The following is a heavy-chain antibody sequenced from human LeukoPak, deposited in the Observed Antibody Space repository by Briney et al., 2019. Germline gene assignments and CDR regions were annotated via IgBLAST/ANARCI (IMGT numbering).Heavy chain of an antibody. CDR1: VGSISTYY. Sequence: PSETLSLTCTVSVGSISTYYWSRIRQPPGKGLEWLGYIYYSRSTIYNPSLKSRVTISVDTSKNQFSLNLTSVTAADTAVYYCARDMGCSGGSCFSHWFDPWGQGTLVTVSS. J-gene: IGHJ5*02. CDR2: IYYSRST. D-gene: IGHD2-15*01. CDR3: ARDMGCSGGSCFSHWFDP. V-gene: IGHV4-59*01.